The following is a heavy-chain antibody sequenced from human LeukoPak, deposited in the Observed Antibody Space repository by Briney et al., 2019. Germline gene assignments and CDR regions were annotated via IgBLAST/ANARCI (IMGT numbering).Heavy chain of an antibody. V-gene: IGHV4-59*11. CDR1: GGSISSHY. CDR2: IYYSGSS. J-gene: IGHJ5*02. CDR3: ARLYDSSGYTNWLDP. D-gene: IGHD3-22*01. Sequence: PSETLSLTCTVSGGSISSHYWSWIRQPPGKGLEWIGYIYYSGSSKYNPSLKNRVTISVDTSKNQFSLKLSSVTAADTAVYYCARLYDSSGYTNWLDPWGQGTLVTVSS.